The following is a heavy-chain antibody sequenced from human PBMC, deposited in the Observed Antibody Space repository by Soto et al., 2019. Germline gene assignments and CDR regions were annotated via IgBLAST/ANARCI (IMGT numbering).Heavy chain of an antibody. CDR3: ARGRGGVIAYMDV. D-gene: IGHD3-16*02. CDR1: GFTFSSYS. J-gene: IGHJ6*03. Sequence: EVQLVESGGGLVKPGGSLRLSCAASGFTFSSYSMNWVRQVPGQGLEWVSSSSSSSTSYIYYADSAKGRFTISRDNAKNSLYLQMNSLRAEDTAVYYCARGRGGVIAYMDVWGKGTTVTVS. V-gene: IGHV3-21*01. CDR2: SSSSSTSYI.